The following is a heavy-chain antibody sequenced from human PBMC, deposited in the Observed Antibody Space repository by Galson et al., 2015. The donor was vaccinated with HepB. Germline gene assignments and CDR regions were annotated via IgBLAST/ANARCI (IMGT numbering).Heavy chain of an antibody. CDR3: ARRGRIVVVPAATTSYYYYYYMDV. V-gene: IGHV1-8*01. Sequence: SVKVSCKASGYTFTSYDINWVRQATGQGLEWMGWMNPNSRNTGYAQKFQGRVTMTRNTSISTAYMELSSLRSEDTAVYYCARRGRIVVVPAATTSYYYYYYMDVWVKGTTVTVSS. J-gene: IGHJ6*03. CDR2: MNPNSRNT. CDR1: GYTFTSYD. D-gene: IGHD2-2*01.